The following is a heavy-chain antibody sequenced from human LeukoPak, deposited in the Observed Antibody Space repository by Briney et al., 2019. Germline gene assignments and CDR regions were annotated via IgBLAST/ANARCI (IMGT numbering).Heavy chain of an antibody. CDR2: TSDRGDYT. V-gene: IGHV3-23*01. CDR1: GFTFTSYS. J-gene: IGHJ4*02. Sequence: GGSLRLSCAASGFTFTSYSMSWVRQAPGKGLEWVSGTSDRGDYTYYADFVKGRFTISRDNFKNTLHLRMNSLSAEDTAVYYCAKDGGGYTLAGYYFDYWGQGTLVTVSS. D-gene: IGHD5-12*01. CDR3: AKDGGGYTLAGYYFDY.